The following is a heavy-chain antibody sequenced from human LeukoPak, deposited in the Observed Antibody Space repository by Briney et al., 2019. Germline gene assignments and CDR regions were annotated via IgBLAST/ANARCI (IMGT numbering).Heavy chain of an antibody. D-gene: IGHD2-2*01. CDR1: GYTFTGYY. CDR2: INPKSGGT. Sequence: ASVKVSCKASGYTFTGYYMHWVRQAPGQGLEWMGWINPKSGGTNYAQKFQGRVTMTRDTSIHTAYMELSRLRSDDTAVYYCARAESHCSSTSCPYYFDYWGQGTLVTVSS. J-gene: IGHJ4*02. V-gene: IGHV1-2*02. CDR3: ARAESHCSSTSCPYYFDY.